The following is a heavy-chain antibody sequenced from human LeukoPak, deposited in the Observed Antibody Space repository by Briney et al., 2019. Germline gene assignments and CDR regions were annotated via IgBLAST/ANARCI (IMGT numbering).Heavy chain of an antibody. V-gene: IGHV3-23*01. CDR1: GFTFSTFA. Sequence: GGSLTLSCVASGFTFSTFAMIWVRQPPGKGLEWVSSIFPSGGEIHYADSVRGRFTISRDNSKSILSLQMNSLRAEDTAIYYCARLGLGYNYGYRAFDIWGQGTMVTVSS. CDR2: IFPSGGEI. D-gene: IGHD5-18*01. CDR3: ARLGLGYNYGYRAFDI. J-gene: IGHJ3*02.